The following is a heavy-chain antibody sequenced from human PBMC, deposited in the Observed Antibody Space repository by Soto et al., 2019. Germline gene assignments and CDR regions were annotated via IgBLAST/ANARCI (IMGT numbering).Heavy chain of an antibody. CDR1: GFTFDDYS. J-gene: IGHJ2*01. Sequence: PGGSLSLSCAASGFTFDDYSMHVVRQAPGKGLEWVSGISWNSGSIGYADSVKGRFTISRDNAKNSLYLQMNSLRAEDTALYYCAKEGDYGDGTLYWYFDLWGRGTLVTVSS. CDR3: AKEGDYGDGTLYWYFDL. CDR2: ISWNSGSI. V-gene: IGHV3-9*01. D-gene: IGHD4-17*01.